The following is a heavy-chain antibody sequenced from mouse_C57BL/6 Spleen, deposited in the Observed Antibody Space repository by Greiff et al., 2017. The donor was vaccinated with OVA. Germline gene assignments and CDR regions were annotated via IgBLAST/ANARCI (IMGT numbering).Heavy chain of an antibody. V-gene: IGHV5-17*01. D-gene: IGHD2-4*01. CDR3: ARDDYDGFAY. CDR2: ISSGSSTI. Sequence: EVQVVESGGGLVKPGGSLKLSCAASGFTFSDYGMHWVRQAPEKGLEWVAYISSGSSTIYYAETVKGRFTISRDNAKNTLFLQMTSLRSEDTAMYYCARDDYDGFAYWGQGTLVTVSA. CDR1: GFTFSDYG. J-gene: IGHJ3*01.